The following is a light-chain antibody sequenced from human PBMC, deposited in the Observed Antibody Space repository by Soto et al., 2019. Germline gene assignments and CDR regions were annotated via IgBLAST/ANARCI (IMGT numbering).Light chain of an antibody. CDR1: SGHSSCA. V-gene: IGLV4-69*01. J-gene: IGLJ3*02. CDR2: LNSDGSH. CDR3: QTWGTGIWV. Sequence: QSVLTQSPSASASLGASVKLTCTLSSGHSSCAIAWHQQQPEKGPRYLMKLNSDGSHSKGDGIPDRFSGSSSGAERYLTISSLQSEDEADYYCQTWGTGIWVFGGGTQLTVL.